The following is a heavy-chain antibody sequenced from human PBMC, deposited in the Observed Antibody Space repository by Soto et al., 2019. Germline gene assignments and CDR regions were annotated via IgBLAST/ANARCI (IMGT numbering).Heavy chain of an antibody. CDR2: ISGSGGST. J-gene: IGHJ3*02. CDR1: GFTFSSYA. D-gene: IGHD3-3*01. CDR3: AKPIKITIFGVVTPSEI. V-gene: IGHV3-23*01. Sequence: PGGSLRLSCAASGFTFSSYAMNWVRQAPGKGLEWVSAISGSGGSTYYADSVKGRFTISRDSSKDTLYLQMNSLRAEDTAAYYCAKPIKITIFGVVTPSEIWGQGTMVTVSS.